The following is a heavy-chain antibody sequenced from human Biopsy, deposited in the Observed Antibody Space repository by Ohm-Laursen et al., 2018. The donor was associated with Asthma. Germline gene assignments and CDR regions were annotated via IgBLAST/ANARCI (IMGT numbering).Heavy chain of an antibody. CDR1: GVSIRSYY. CDR2: IHYSGST. J-gene: IGHJ4*02. V-gene: IGHV4-59*12. CDR3: AGFCSGGNCPDH. Sequence: SETLSLTCTVSGVSIRSYYWTWIRQPPGKGLEWIGNIHYSGSTYSNPSLKSRVTISEDTSKKQIFLRLSSVIAADTAVYYCAGFCSGGNCPDHWGQGTLVTVSS. D-gene: IGHD2-15*01.